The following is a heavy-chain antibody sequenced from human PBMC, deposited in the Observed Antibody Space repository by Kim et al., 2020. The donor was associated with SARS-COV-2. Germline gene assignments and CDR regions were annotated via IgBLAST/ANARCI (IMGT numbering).Heavy chain of an antibody. CDR2: GNK. Sequence: GNKGYAQKFQGRVTMTRNTSISTAYMELSSLRSEDTAVYYCAKGGNFDYWGQGTLVTVSS. V-gene: IGHV1-8*01. J-gene: IGHJ4*02. CDR3: AKGGNFDY.